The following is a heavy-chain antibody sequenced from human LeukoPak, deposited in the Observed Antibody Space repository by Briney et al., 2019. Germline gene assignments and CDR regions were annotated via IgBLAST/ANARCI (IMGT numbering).Heavy chain of an antibody. V-gene: IGHV6-1*01. CDR2: TYYRSKWYN. J-gene: IGHJ4*02. CDR3: ARGYAYYFDY. D-gene: IGHD3-16*01. CDR1: GDSVSSDSAA. Sequence: SQTLSVTCAISGDSVSSDSAACNWIRQSPSRGLGWLGRTYYRSKWYNDYAVSVKSRITINPDTSENHFSLQLNSVTPEDTAVYYCARGYAYYFDYWGQGTLVTVSS.